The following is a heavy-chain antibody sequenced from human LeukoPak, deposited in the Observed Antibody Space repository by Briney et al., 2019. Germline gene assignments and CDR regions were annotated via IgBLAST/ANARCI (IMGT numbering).Heavy chain of an antibody. Sequence: HPGGSLRLSCAASGFAFSSYAMSWVRQAPGKGLEWVSAISGSGGSTYYADSVKGRFTISRDNSKNTLYLQMNSLRAEDTAVYYCAKFWEGGYSGPFDYWGQGTLVTVSS. CDR2: ISGSGGST. V-gene: IGHV3-23*01. D-gene: IGHD1-26*01. CDR1: GFAFSSYA. J-gene: IGHJ4*02. CDR3: AKFWEGGYSGPFDY.